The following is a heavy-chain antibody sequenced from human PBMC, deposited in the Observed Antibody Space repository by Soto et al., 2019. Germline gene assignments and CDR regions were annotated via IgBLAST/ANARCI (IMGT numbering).Heavy chain of an antibody. J-gene: IGHJ4*02. CDR2: ISYHGSDK. CDR1: GFTFSNYG. CDR3: AKDHLTTTVTTVGY. Sequence: QVQLVESGGGVVQPGRSLRLSCAASGFTFSNYGMHRVRQAPGKGLEWVAVISYHGSDKYYADSVKGRFTVSRDNSKNTLYLQMDSLRAEDTAVYYCAKDHLTTTVTTVGYWGQGILVPVSS. V-gene: IGHV3-30*18. D-gene: IGHD4-17*01.